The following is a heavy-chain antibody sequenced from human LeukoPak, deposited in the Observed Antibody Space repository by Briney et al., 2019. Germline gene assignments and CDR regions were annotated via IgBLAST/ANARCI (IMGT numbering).Heavy chain of an antibody. J-gene: IGHJ5*02. CDR2: ISFDGTNK. CDR3: ARDNSGTHYGWFDP. D-gene: IGHD1-26*01. Sequence: PEGSLRLSCAASGLTFSNAWMSWVRQAPGKGLEWVAVISFDGTNKEYADSVKGRFTVSRDSSKNTLYLQINSLRAEDTAVYYCARDNSGTHYGWFDPWGQGTLVTVSS. CDR1: GLTFSNAW. V-gene: IGHV3-30*03.